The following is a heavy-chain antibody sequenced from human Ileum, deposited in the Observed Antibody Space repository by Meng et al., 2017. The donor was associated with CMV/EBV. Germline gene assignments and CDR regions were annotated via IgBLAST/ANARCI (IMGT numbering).Heavy chain of an antibody. Sequence: GESPKISCQGSGFSFISNWIGWVRQMPGKGLEWMGVIYPRYSHTRYSPSFQGQVTISVDNPISTAYLQWSSLKASDTAIYYCTRRPGYCSSDSCYYYGLDVWGQGTSVTVSS. J-gene: IGHJ6*02. V-gene: IGHV5-51*01. CDR2: IYPRYSHT. D-gene: IGHD2-2*01. CDR1: GFSFISNW. CDR3: TRRPGYCSSDSCYYYGLDV.